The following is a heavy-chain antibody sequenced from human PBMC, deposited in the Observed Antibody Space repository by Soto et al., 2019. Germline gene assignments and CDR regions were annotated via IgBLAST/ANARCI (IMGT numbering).Heavy chain of an antibody. D-gene: IGHD1-26*01. CDR2: IYYSGST. CDR1: GGSISSYY. CDR3: ARDLSGSYLYDY. V-gene: IGHV4-59*01. Sequence: SETLSLTCTVSGGSISSYYWSWIRQPPGKGLEWIGYIYYSGSTNYNPSLKSRVTISVDTSKNQFSLKLSSVTAADTAVYYCARDLSGSYLYDYWGQGTLVTVSS. J-gene: IGHJ4*02.